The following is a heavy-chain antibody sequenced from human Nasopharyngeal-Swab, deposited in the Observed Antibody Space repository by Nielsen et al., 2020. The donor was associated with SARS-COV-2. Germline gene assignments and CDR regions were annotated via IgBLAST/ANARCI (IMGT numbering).Heavy chain of an antibody. CDR1: GFTFSSYG. D-gene: IGHD3-16*02. CDR2: IWYDGSNK. Sequence: GESLKISCAASGFTFSSYGMHWVRQAPGKGLEWVAVIWYDGSNKYYADSVKGRFTISRDNSKNTLYLQMNSLRDEDTAVYYCARETMGDYVWGSYRYSLDYWGQGTLVTVSS. J-gene: IGHJ4*02. CDR3: ARETMGDYVWGSYRYSLDY. V-gene: IGHV3-33*01.